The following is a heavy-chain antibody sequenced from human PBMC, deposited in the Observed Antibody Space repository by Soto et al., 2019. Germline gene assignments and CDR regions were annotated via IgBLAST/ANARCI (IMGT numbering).Heavy chain of an antibody. CDR3: ARGTIAARPRKNNWFDP. CDR2: MNPNSGNT. CDR1: GYTFTSYD. D-gene: IGHD6-6*01. J-gene: IGHJ5*02. Sequence: VASVKVSCKASGYTFTSYDINWVRQATGQGLEWMGWMNPNSGNTGYAQKFQGRVTMTRNTSISTAYMELSSLRSEDTAVYYCARGTIAARPRKNNWFDPWGQGTLVTVSS. V-gene: IGHV1-8*01.